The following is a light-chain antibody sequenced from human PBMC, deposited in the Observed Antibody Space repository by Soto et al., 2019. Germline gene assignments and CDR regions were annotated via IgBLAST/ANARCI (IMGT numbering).Light chain of an antibody. CDR1: SSDVGSYSH. Sequence: QSVGTQPACVSLSPGQSITISCIGTSSDVGSYSHVAWYQQFPGKTPKLIIYEVTYRPSGVSHRSSASKSGNTASLTISGLQAGDEADYYCISYTGSSTSYVFGTGTKSPS. J-gene: IGLJ1*01. CDR3: ISYTGSSTSYV. V-gene: IGLV2-14*01. CDR2: EVT.